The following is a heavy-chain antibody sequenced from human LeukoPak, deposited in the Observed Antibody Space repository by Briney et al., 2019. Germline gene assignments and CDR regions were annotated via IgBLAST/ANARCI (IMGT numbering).Heavy chain of an antibody. J-gene: IGHJ6*03. CDR1: GYTFTGYY. CDR3: ARDLRDYYYYMDV. CDR2: INPNSGGT. Sequence: ASVKVSCKASGYTFTGYYIHWVRQAPGQGLEWMGWINPNSGGTNYAQKFKGRVTMTRDTSISTAYMELSRLRSDDTAVYYCARDLRDYYYYMDVWGKGTTVTVFS. V-gene: IGHV1-2*02.